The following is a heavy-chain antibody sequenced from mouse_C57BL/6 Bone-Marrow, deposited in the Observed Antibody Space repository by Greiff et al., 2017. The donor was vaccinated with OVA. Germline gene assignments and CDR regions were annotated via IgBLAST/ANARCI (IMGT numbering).Heavy chain of an antibody. D-gene: IGHD1-1*01. J-gene: IGHJ1*03. CDR2: IWTGGGT. V-gene: IGHV2-9-1*01. Sequence: VQVVESGPGLVAPSQRLSITCTVSGFSLTSYAISWVRQPPGKGLEWLGVIWTGGGTNYNSALKSRLSISKDNSKSQVFLKMNSLQTDDTARYYCARRRRTTVAYWYFDVWGTGTTVTVSS. CDR1: GFSLTSYA. CDR3: ARRRRTTVAYWYFDV.